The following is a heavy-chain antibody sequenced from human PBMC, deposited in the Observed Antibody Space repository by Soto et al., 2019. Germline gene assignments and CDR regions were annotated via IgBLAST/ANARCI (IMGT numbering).Heavy chain of an antibody. D-gene: IGHD3-22*01. V-gene: IGHV1-69*13. CDR2: IIPIFGTA. J-gene: IGHJ4*02. Sequence: SVKVSCKASGYTFTSYAISWVRQAPGQGLEWMGGIIPIFGTANYAQKFQGRVTITADESTSTAYMELSSLRSEDTAVYYCARENSDSSGYYSPYYFDYWGQGTLVTVSS. CDR1: GYTFTSYA. CDR3: ARENSDSSGYYSPYYFDY.